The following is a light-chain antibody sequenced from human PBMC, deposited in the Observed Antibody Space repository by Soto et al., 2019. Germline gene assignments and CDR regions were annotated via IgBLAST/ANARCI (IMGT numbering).Light chain of an antibody. CDR1: SSDVGGYNY. CDR2: DVS. J-gene: IGLJ1*01. Sequence: QSALTQPASVSGSPGQSITISCTGTSSDVGGYNYVSWYQHHPGKAPKLMIFDVSNRPSGVSNRFSGSKSGNTASLTISGLQPEDEADYYCSSYTSSGTYVFGTGTKVTVL. V-gene: IGLV2-14*03. CDR3: SSYTSSGTYV.